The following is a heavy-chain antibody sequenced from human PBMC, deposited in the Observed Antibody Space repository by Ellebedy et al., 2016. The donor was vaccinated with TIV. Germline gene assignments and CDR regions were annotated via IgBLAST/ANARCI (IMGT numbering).Heavy chain of an antibody. CDR3: ARLGIYGSGKINYYYYYGMDV. CDR1: GYTFTSYG. CDR2: INPNSGGT. J-gene: IGHJ6*02. Sequence: ASVKVSCKASGYTFTSYGISWVRQAPGQGLEWMGWINPNSGGTNYAQKFQGRVTMTRDTSISTAYMELSRLRSEDTAVYYCARLGIYGSGKINYYYYYGMDVWGQGTTVTVSS. D-gene: IGHD3-10*01. V-gene: IGHV1-2*02.